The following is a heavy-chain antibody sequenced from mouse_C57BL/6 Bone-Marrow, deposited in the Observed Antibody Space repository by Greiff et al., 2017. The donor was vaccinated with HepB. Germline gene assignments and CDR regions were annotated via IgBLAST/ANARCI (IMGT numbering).Heavy chain of an antibody. V-gene: IGHV1-53*01. CDR2: INPSNGGT. Sequence: QVQLQQPGTELVKPGASVKLSCKASGYTFTSYWMHWVKQRPGQGLEWIGNINPSNGGTNYNEKFKSKATLTVDKSSSTAYMQLSSLTSEDSAVYYCARGAQDYDYYYAMDYWGQGTSVTVSS. CDR1: GYTFTSYW. CDR3: ARGAQDYDYYYAMDY. D-gene: IGHD2-4*01. J-gene: IGHJ4*01.